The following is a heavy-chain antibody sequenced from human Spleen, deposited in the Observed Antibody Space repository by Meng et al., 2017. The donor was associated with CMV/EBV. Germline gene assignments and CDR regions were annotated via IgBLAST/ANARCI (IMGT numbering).Heavy chain of an antibody. J-gene: IGHJ5*02. V-gene: IGHV1-2*02. CDR2: NNPNSGGT. CDR1: GYTFTGYY. Sequence: ASVKVSCKASGYTFTGYYMHWVRQAPGQGLEWMGWNNPNSGGTNYAQKFQGRVTMTRDTSISTACMELSRLRSDDTAVYYCARDYGYCSSTSCYNNWFDPWGQGTLVTVSS. CDR3: ARDYGYCSSTSCYNNWFDP. D-gene: IGHD2-2*02.